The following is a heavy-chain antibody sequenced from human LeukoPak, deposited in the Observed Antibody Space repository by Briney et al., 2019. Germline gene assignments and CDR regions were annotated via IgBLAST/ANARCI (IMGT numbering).Heavy chain of an antibody. Sequence: AASVKVSCKASGGTFSSYAISWVRQAPGQGLEWMGIINPSGGSTSYAQKFQGRVTMTRDTSTSTVYMELSSLRSEGTAVYYCARDDWFDPWGQGTLVTVSS. V-gene: IGHV1-46*01. J-gene: IGHJ5*02. CDR2: INPSGGST. CDR1: GGTFSSYA. CDR3: ARDDWFDP.